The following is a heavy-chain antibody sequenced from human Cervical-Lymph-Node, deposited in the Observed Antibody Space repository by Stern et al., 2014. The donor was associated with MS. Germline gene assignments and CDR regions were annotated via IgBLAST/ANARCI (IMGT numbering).Heavy chain of an antibody. CDR2: IYPDDPDT. CDR1: GYNFTSYW. CDR3: VTSPSGTYAY. J-gene: IGHJ4*02. D-gene: IGHD3-10*01. V-gene: IGHV5-51*03. Sequence: EVQLLQSGAEVKKPGESLKISCKGSGYNFTSYWIGWVRQMPGKGLEWMGLIYPDDPDTRYSPSFQGQVTISADKSISTAYLQWSSLKASDTAMFYCVTSPSGTYAYWGQGTLVTVSS.